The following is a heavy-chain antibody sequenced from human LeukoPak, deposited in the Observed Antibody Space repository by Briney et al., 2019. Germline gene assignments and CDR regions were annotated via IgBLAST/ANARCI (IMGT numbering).Heavy chain of an antibody. CDR3: ARHWVSMVRGVIIVPPAY. J-gene: IGHJ4*02. CDR2: IYYTGST. Sequence: SETLSLTCTVSGGSISSSSYYWGWIRQPPGKGLEWIGIIYYTGSTYYNPSLKSRVTISLDTSQNQFSLKLSSVTAADTAVYYCARHWVSMVRGVIIVPPAYWGQGTLVTVSS. V-gene: IGHV4-39*01. D-gene: IGHD3-10*01. CDR1: GGSISSSSYY.